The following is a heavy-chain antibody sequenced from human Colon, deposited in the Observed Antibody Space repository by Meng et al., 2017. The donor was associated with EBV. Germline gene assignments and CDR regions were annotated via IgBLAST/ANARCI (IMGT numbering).Heavy chain of an antibody. Sequence: VQLQESGPGLVKPSKTLSLTCPVSGGSISSGGYYWSWIRQHPGKGLEWIGYIHSSGSTYYNPSLRSRLTISVDTSKNQFSLKLSSVTAADTAVYYCARASYGSGSPLGESWFDPWGQGTLVTVSS. J-gene: IGHJ5*02. CDR2: IHSSGST. CDR3: ARASYGSGSPLGESWFDP. CDR1: GGSISSGGYY. V-gene: IGHV4-31*03. D-gene: IGHD3-10*01.